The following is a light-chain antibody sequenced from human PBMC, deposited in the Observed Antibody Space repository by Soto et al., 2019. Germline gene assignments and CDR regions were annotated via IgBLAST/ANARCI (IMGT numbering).Light chain of an antibody. CDR2: DVN. V-gene: IGLV2-23*02. Sequence: QSALTQPASVSGSPGQSITISCIGTSSDVGSYNLVSWYQQHPGKAPKVFIYDVNERPSGVSNRFSGSKSGNTASLAISGLQAEDEAEYYCCSYAGSRTHGLFGGGTQLTVL. J-gene: IGLJ2*01. CDR3: CSYAGSRTHGL. CDR1: SSDVGSYNL.